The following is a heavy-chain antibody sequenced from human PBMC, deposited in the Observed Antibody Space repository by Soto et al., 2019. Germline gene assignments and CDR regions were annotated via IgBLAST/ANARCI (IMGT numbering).Heavy chain of an antibody. D-gene: IGHD6-19*01. CDR1: GFTLSSHV. CDR2: ISYAGNDN. CDR3: ARDRQQWLEPAGGALPF. J-gene: IGHJ3*01. Sequence: QVQLVESGGGVVQPGRSLRLSCAASGFTLSSHVMHWVRQAPGKGLEWVARISYAGNDNYYADSVKGRFTISRDNSKKTLYLQMTSLRADDTAVYYCARDRQQWLEPAGGALPFWGQGTMVIVSS. V-gene: IGHV3-30-3*01.